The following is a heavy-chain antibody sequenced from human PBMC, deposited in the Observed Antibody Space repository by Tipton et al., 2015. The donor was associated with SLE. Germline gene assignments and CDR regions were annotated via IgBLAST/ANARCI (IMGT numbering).Heavy chain of an antibody. V-gene: IGHV3-7*03. D-gene: IGHD6-13*01. CDR1: IFSLTDSW. CDR3: ASSIAAAGYYYGMDV. J-gene: IGHJ6*02. CDR2: IKGDESGT. Sequence: SLRLSCAASIFSLTDSWMAWVRQAPGKGLEWVVTIKGDESGTFYVDSVKGRFTISRHNSKNTLYLQMNSLRAEDTAVYYCASSIAAAGYYYGMDVWGQGTTVTVSS.